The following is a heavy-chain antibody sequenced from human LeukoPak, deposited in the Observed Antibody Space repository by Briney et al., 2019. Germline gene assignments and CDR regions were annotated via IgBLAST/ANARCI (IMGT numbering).Heavy chain of an antibody. Sequence: SETLSLTCAVSGGSFSAYDWTWIRQPPGKGLEWIGEINHSGSNNYNPSLKSRVTISVDTSKNQFSLRLSSVTAADTAVYYCARRCSDGSCYSNDAFDIWGQGTMVTVSS. CDR2: INHSGSN. V-gene: IGHV4-34*01. CDR3: ARRCSDGSCYSNDAFDI. J-gene: IGHJ3*02. CDR1: GGSFSAYD. D-gene: IGHD2-15*01.